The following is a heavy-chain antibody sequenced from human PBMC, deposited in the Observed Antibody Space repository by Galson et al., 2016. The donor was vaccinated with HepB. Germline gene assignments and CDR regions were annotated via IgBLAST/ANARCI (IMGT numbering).Heavy chain of an antibody. V-gene: IGHV4-34*01. CDR2: INHSGST. J-gene: IGHJ4*02. CDR1: GGSFSGYY. D-gene: IGHD3-16*02. Sequence: ETLSLTCAVYGGSFSGYYWSWIRQPPGKGLEWIGEINHSGSTNYNPSLKSRVTISVDTSKNQFSLKLSSVTAADTAVYYCARDYDYVWGSYRTLDYWGQGTLVTVSS. CDR3: ARDYDYVWGSYRTLDY.